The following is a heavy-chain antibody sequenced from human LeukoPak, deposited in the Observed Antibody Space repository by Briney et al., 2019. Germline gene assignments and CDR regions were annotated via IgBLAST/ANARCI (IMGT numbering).Heavy chain of an antibody. D-gene: IGHD3-22*01. Sequence: ASVKVSCKASGYPFSNYDINWVRQAPGQGLEWMGWMNPKSGNTGYGQKFQGRVTMTRDTSISTAYMELSRLRSDDTAVYYCARGPYYYDSSGYYQSRFDYWGQGTLVTVSS. CDR3: ARGPYYYDSSGYYQSRFDY. CDR2: MNPKSGNT. CDR1: GYPFSNYD. V-gene: IGHV1-8*01. J-gene: IGHJ4*02.